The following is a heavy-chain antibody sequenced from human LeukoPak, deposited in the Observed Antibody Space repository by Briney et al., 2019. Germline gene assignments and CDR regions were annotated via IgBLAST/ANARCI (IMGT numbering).Heavy chain of an antibody. CDR1: GYTFTTYG. J-gene: IGHJ3*01. CDR2: ISYDGNDE. V-gene: IGHV3-30*03. D-gene: IGHD3-22*01. CDR3: ARGAYYDTRGYAFDL. Sequence: GGSLRLSCVGSGYTFTTYGMSWVRQAPGKGLEWMALISYDGNDEYYADSLNGRVTISRDNSKSTLYLEMHGLKPEDTAVYYCARGAYYDTRGYAFDLWGQGTMVTVSS.